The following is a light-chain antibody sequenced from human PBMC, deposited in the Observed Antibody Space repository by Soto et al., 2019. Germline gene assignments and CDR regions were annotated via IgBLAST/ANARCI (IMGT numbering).Light chain of an antibody. Sequence: NFMLTQPHSVSESPGKTVTISCTRSSGSIASNYVQWYQQRPGSAPTTVIYEDNQRPSGVPDRFSGSIDSSSNSASLTISGVKTEDEADYYCQSYVSSKRGVFGGGTELTVL. V-gene: IGLV6-57*03. CDR3: QSYVSSKRGV. J-gene: IGLJ2*01. CDR2: EDN. CDR1: SGSIASNY.